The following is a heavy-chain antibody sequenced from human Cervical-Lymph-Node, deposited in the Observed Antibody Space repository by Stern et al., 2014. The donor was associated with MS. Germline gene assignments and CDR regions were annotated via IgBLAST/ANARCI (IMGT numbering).Heavy chain of an antibody. V-gene: IGHV1-24*01. CDR2: FDPEDGAT. J-gene: IGHJ1*01. CDR1: GYTLTELS. Sequence: VQLVESGAEVKKPGASVKVSCKVSGYTLTELSMHWVRQAPGKGLEWMGGFDPEDGATIYAQKFQGRVTITADESTRTAYMELSSLRSEDTAVYYCARAPVGATEGEYFQHWGQGTLVTVSS. CDR3: ARAPVGATEGEYFQH. D-gene: IGHD1-26*01.